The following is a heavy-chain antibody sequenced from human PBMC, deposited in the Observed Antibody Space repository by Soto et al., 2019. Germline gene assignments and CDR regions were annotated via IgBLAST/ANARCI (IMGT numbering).Heavy chain of an antibody. CDR3: ARENAGYSYGYYYYYGMDV. J-gene: IGHJ6*02. CDR2: INHSGST. Sequence: SETLSLTCAVYGGSFSGYYWIWIRQPPGKGLEWIGEINHSGSTNYNPSLKSRVTISVDTSKNQFSLKLSSVTAADTAVYYCARENAGYSYGYYYYYGMDVWGQGTTVTVSS. V-gene: IGHV4-34*01. D-gene: IGHD5-18*01. CDR1: GGSFSGYY.